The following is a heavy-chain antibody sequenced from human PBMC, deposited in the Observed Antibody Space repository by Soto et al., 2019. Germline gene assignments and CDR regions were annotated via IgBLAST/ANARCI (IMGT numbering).Heavy chain of an antibody. J-gene: IGHJ4*02. Sequence: PGGSLRLSCASSGFTFSSYGMHWVRQAPGKGLEWVALIWFDGSNKYYADSVKGRFTISRDNTKNTLFLQMDSLRAEDTALYYCARSAGKGGTAAPIDHRGQGTLVTLS. V-gene: IGHV3-33*01. D-gene: IGHD6-13*01. CDR2: IWFDGSNK. CDR1: GFTFSSYG. CDR3: ARSAGKGGTAAPIDH.